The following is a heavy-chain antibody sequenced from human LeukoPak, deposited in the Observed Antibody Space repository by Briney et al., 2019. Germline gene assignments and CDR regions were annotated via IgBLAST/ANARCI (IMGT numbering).Heavy chain of an antibody. CDR3: ATGYNWNDVAVDAFDI. CDR2: ISSSGSTI. Sequence: GGSLRLSCIASGFTFSSYEMNWVRQAPGKGLEWVSYISSSGSTIYYADSVKGRFTISRDNAKNSLYLQMNSLRAEDTAVYYCATGYNWNDVAVDAFDIWGQGTMVTVSS. J-gene: IGHJ3*02. D-gene: IGHD1-1*01. V-gene: IGHV3-48*03. CDR1: GFTFSSYE.